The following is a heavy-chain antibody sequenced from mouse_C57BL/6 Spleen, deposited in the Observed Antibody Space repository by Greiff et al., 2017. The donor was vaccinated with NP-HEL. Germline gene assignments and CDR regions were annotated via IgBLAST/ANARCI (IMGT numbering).Heavy chain of an antibody. CDR3: TREGGPTVVEGGNYFDY. Sequence: QVHVKQSGAELVRPGASVTLSCKASGYTFTDYEMHWVKQTPVHGLEWIGAIDPETGGTAYNQKFKGKAILTADKSSSTAYMELRSLTSEDSAVYYCTREGGPTVVEGGNYFDYWGQGTTLTVSS. D-gene: IGHD1-1*01. V-gene: IGHV1-15*01. CDR2: IDPETGGT. J-gene: IGHJ2*01. CDR1: GYTFTDYE.